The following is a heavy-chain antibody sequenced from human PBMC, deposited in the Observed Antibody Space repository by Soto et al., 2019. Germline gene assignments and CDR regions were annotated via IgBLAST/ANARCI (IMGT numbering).Heavy chain of an antibody. CDR1: GFTFSSSW. CDR2: INSDGSST. CDR3: ARGPNGWFGFDY. V-gene: IGHV3-74*01. J-gene: IGHJ4*02. Sequence: EVQLVESGGGLVQPGGSLRLSCAASGFTFSSSWMHWVRQAPGKGLVWVSRINSDGSSTDYADSVKGRLTISRDNAKSKLYLQMNSLRAEDAAVYYCARGPNGWFGFDYWGQGTLVPVSS. D-gene: IGHD3-10*01.